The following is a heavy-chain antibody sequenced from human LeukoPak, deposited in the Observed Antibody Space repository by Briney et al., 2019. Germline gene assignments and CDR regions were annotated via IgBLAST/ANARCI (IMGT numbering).Heavy chain of an antibody. CDR2: ISGSGGST. Sequence: PGGSLRLSCAASGFTFSSYAMSWVRQAPGKGLEWVSAISGSGGSTYYADSVKGRFTISRDNSKNTLYLLMNSLRAEDTAVYYCVKYCGSTSCHARLFDYWGQGTLVTVSS. D-gene: IGHD2-2*01. J-gene: IGHJ4*02. CDR1: GFTFSSYA. CDR3: VKYCGSTSCHARLFDY. V-gene: IGHV3-23*01.